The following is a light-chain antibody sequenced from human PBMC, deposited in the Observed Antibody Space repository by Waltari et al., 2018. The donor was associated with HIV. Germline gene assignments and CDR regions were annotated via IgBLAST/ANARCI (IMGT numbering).Light chain of an antibody. CDR1: QAVSNY. V-gene: IGKV1-9*01. CDR3: HQLKTYPLT. Sequence: IQLTQSPSFLSASVGERVTITYRATQAVSNYLAWYQQKPGKAPDLLVYHVSILQSGVPSRFSGSGSGTEFTLTISGLQPEDFATYYCHQLKTYPLTFGGGTKVEIK. J-gene: IGKJ4*01. CDR2: HVS.